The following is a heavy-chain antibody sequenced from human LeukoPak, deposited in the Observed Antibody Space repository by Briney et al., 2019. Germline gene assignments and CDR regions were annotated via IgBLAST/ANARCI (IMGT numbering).Heavy chain of an antibody. D-gene: IGHD2-2*02. CDR1: GFTFSSYW. J-gene: IGHJ4*02. V-gene: IGHV3-7*01. CDR3: ARDEGQAAILTNFDY. CDR2: IKQDGSEK. Sequence: GGSLRLSCAASGFTFSSYWMSWVRQAPGKGLEWVANIKQDGSEKYYVDSVKGRFTISRDNAKDSLYLQMNSLRAEDTAVYYCARDEGQAAILTNFDYWGQGTLVTVSS.